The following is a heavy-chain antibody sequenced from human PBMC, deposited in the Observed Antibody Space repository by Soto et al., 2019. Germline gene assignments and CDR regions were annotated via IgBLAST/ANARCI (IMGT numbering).Heavy chain of an antibody. Sequence: EVQLVESGGGLVQTGGSLRLSCAASGLTFSNYWMNWVRQAPGKGLEWVANIKEDGSEKYYVDSVKGRFTISRDNAKNSLYLQMNSLRAEDTAVYYCARGLRTAAGIDYCGQGTLVTVSS. CDR2: IKEDGSEK. CDR3: ARGLRTAAGIDY. J-gene: IGHJ4*02. V-gene: IGHV3-7*01. CDR1: GLTFSNYW. D-gene: IGHD6-13*01.